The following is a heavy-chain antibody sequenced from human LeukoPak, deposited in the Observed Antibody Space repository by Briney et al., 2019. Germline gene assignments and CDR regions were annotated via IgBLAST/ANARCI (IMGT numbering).Heavy chain of an antibody. Sequence: GESLKISCKASGYTFTNYWIGWVRQMPGKGLEWMGIIYLGDSDTRYSPSFEGQVTISVDRSITTAYLKWSSLKASDTAMYYCARLDGGYCTGTACLGWFDPWGQGTLVTVSS. CDR1: GYTFTNYW. J-gene: IGHJ5*02. CDR3: ARLDGGYCTGTACLGWFDP. CDR2: IYLGDSDT. D-gene: IGHD2-8*02. V-gene: IGHV5-51*01.